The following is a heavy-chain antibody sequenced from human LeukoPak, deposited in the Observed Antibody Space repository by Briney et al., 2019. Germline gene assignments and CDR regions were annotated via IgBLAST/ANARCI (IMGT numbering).Heavy chain of an antibody. CDR3: AKDKVRYYTSRWSGLVDT. Sequence: PGGSLRLSCAASGFTVSSNYMTWVRQAPGKGLEWVSVIHKNAITYYADTVKGRFTISRDNSKNMLYLQMTSLRVDDTSIYFCAKDKVRYYTSRWSGLVDTWGQGTLVTVSS. D-gene: IGHD6-13*01. CDR2: IHKNAIT. V-gene: IGHV3-66*03. CDR1: GFTVSSNY. J-gene: IGHJ5*02.